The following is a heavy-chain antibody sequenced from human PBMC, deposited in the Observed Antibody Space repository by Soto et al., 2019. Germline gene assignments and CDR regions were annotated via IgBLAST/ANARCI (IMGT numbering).Heavy chain of an antibody. J-gene: IGHJ4*02. CDR1: GFTFSNYQ. Sequence: GGSLRLSCAASGFTFSNYQMNWVRQAPGKGLEWVANIKQDGSEKYYVDSVKGRFTISRDNAKNSLYLQMNSLRAEDTAVYYCARVAPYYYGSGSYYFDYRGQGTLVTVSS. D-gene: IGHD3-10*01. CDR2: IKQDGSEK. V-gene: IGHV3-7*01. CDR3: ARVAPYYYGSGSYYFDY.